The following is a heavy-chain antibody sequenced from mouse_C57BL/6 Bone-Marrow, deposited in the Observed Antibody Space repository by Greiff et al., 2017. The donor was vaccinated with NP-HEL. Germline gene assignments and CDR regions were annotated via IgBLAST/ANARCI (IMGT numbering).Heavy chain of an antibody. J-gene: IGHJ1*03. Sequence: VQLQQPGADLVKPGASVKLSCKASGYTFTSYWMHWVKQRPGRGLEWIGRIDPNSGGTKFHEKFKTKATLTVDKPSSTAYMQLSSLTSEDSAVHYCARYYYGSRGWYFDVWGTGTTVTVSS. CDR1: GYTFTSYW. CDR2: IDPNSGGT. CDR3: ARYYYGSRGWYFDV. V-gene: IGHV1-72*01. D-gene: IGHD1-1*01.